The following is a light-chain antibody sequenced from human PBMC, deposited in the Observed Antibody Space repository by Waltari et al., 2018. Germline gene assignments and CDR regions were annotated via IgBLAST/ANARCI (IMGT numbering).Light chain of an antibody. CDR1: QSISSW. CDR2: KAS. J-gene: IGKJ4*01. Sequence: DIQMTQSPSSLSASVGQKVTITCQASQSISSWLAWYQQKPGKAPKSLIYKASSLESGVPSRVSGSGSGTNFTLTISGLQPDDFATYYCQQYKSAPLTFGGGTKVEIK. V-gene: IGKV1-5*03. CDR3: QQYKSAPLT.